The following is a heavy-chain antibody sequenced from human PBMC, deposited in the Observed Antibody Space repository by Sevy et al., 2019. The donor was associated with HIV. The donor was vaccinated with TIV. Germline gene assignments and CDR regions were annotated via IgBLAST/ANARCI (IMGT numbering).Heavy chain of an antibody. D-gene: IGHD2-2*01. CDR3: ASDWGTPAAHYWYFDL. J-gene: IGHJ2*01. CDR2: IHYTGST. CDR1: AVSITDYY. Sequence: SETLSLTCTVSAVSITDYYWSWIRQPPGKGLEGIANIHYTGSTNYKPSLQSQVTISVDTSKNQFSLKLNSVTAADTAVYYCASDWGTPAAHYWYFDLWGRGTLVTVSS. V-gene: IGHV4-59*01.